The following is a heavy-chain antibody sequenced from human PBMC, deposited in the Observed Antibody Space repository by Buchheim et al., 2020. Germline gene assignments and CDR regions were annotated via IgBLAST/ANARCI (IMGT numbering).Heavy chain of an antibody. J-gene: IGHJ4*02. CDR3: ARLVPDIVVVPAAVFDY. V-gene: IGHV4-39*01. CDR1: GGSISSSSYY. D-gene: IGHD2-2*01. CDR2: IYYSGST. Sequence: QLQLQESGPGLVKPSETLSLTCTVSGGSISSSSYYWGWIRQPPGKGLEWIGSIYYSGSTYYNPSLKSRVTISVDTSKNQFSLKLSSVTAADTAVYYCARLVPDIVVVPAAVFDYWGQGTL.